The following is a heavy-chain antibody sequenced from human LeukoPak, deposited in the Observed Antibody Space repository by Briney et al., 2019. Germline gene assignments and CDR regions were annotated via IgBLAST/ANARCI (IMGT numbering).Heavy chain of an antibody. CDR2: IRNKASDGST. V-gene: IGHV3-49*03. CDR1: GFTFSDYI. CDR3: SVVTGY. D-gene: IGHD2-21*02. Sequence: GRSLRLSCRTSGFTFSDYIMSWFRQAPGEGLEWVGFIRNKASDGSTEYAASVQGRFTISRDDSKSIAYLQMNSLQTEDTAVYYCSVVTGYWGQGTMVAVSS. J-gene: IGHJ4*02.